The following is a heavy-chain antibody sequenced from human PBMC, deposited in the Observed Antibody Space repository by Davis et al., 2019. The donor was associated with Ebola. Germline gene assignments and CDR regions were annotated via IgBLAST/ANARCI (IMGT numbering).Heavy chain of an antibody. CDR1: GFTFSSHA. J-gene: IGHJ4*02. Sequence: PGGSLRLSCAASGFTFSSHAMNWVRQAPGKGLEWVSAISGSGDSTYYTDSVKGRFTISRDNSKNTLYLQMNSLRAEDTAVYYCARESGYSSSWYNWGQGTLVTVSS. CDR2: ISGSGDST. D-gene: IGHD6-13*01. CDR3: ARESGYSSSWYN. V-gene: IGHV3-23*01.